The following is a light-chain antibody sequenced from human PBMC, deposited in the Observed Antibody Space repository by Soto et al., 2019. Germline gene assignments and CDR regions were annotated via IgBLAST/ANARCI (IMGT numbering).Light chain of an antibody. CDR3: QQYEDVPFT. V-gene: IGKV1-33*01. CDR1: QDISYY. CDR2: DAS. Sequence: DIQMTQSPSSLSASVGDRVTITCQASQDISYYLNWYQQKPGTAPRLLIYDASNLETGVPSRFSGSGSGAHFTFTISSLQPEDIATYYCQQYEDVPFTFGQGTRLEIK. J-gene: IGKJ5*01.